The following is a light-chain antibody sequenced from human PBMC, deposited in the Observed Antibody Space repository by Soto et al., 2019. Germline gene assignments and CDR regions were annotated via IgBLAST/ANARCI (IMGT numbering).Light chain of an antibody. CDR1: QSVSSSY. Sequence: DIVLTQSPGTLSLSPGERATLSCRASQSVSSSYLAWYQQKPGQAPRLLIYGASSRATGIPDRFSGSVSGTDFTLTISRLEPEECAVYYCQQYGSSPLTFGGGTQVEIK. CDR3: QQYGSSPLT. V-gene: IGKV3-20*01. CDR2: GAS. J-gene: IGKJ4*01.